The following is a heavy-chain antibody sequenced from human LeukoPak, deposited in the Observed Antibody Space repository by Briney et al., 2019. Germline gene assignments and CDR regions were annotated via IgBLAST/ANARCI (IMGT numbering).Heavy chain of an antibody. D-gene: IGHD4/OR15-4a*01. V-gene: IGHV4-59*12. CDR2: IYYSGST. Sequence: SETLSLTCTVSGGSISNYYWSWIRQPPGKGLEWIGYIYYSGSTYYNPSLKSRVTISVDTSKNQFSLKLSSVTAADTAVYYCARVSEGADFDYWGQGTLVTVSS. CDR1: GGSISNYY. CDR3: ARVSEGADFDY. J-gene: IGHJ4*02.